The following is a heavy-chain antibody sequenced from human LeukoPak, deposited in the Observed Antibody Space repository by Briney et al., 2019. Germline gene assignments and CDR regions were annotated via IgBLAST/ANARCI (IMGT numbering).Heavy chain of an antibody. CDR1: AFTFSTHG. CDR2: LLFDGRNK. Sequence: PGGSLRLAYVASAFTFSTHGMQWVRQAPGMELEWVAILLFDGRNKYSAEFVKGRFTISRDISKNTVYLLMDNQRADDAAVYYCARRYEFCDYWGQGTLVTVSS. D-gene: IGHD3-3*01. J-gene: IGHJ4*02. CDR3: ARRYEFCDY. V-gene: IGHV3-30*03.